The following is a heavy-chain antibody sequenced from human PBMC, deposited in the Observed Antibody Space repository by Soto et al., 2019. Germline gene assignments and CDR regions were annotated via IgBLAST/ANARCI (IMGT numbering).Heavy chain of an antibody. CDR2: ISSSSSTI. Sequence: GGSLRLSCEASGFTFSNYGINWVRQAPGKGLEWVSHISSSSSTIYYAESVKGRFSISRDNAKNSLYLQMNSLRAEDTAVYYCARAPVSHDYWGQGTLVTVSS. CDR3: ARAPVSHDY. V-gene: IGHV3-48*04. CDR1: GFTFSNYG. J-gene: IGHJ4*02.